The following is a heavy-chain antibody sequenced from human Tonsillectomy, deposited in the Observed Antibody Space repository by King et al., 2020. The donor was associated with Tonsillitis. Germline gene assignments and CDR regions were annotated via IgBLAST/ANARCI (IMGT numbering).Heavy chain of an antibody. V-gene: IGHV4-30-2*01. CDR2: IYHSGAT. CDR1: GGSITYGSYS. D-gene: IGHD6-6*01. J-gene: IGHJ5*02. Sequence: QLQESGSGLMKLSQTLSLTCTVSGGSITYGSYSWAWIRQPPGKGLEWIGYIYHSGATYYSPSLRGRVTISMDTSKNQFSLKLRSVTAADTAVYFCARGDSGSSADLWGQGTLVIVSS. CDR3: ARGDSGSSADL.